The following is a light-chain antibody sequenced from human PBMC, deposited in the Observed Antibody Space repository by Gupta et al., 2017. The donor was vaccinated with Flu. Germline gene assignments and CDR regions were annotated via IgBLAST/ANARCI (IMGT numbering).Light chain of an antibody. CDR2: EVK. J-gene: IGLJ3*02. CDR1: SSEVGDYDY. Sequence: QSALTQPASVSGSPGQSITISCTATSSEVGDYDYVSWYQQHPGQAPKLILYEVKNRPSGISDRVSGSMSGKTASLTISGLQAEDEAHYFCSSYTRIDTVVFGGGTKLTVL. CDR3: SSYTRIDTVV. V-gene: IGLV2-14*01.